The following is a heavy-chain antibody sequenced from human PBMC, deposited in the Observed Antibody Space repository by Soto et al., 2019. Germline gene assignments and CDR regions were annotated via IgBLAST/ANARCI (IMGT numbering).Heavy chain of an antibody. D-gene: IGHD3-9*01. CDR2: ISGSGGTT. Sequence: EVQLLESGGGLVQPGGSLRLSCAASGFTFRSYAMSWVRQAPGKGLEWVSSISGSGGTTYYVDSVKGRFTISRDNSKNTLYVQMTSLRAEDTAVYYCAKTSGYPYYFDYWGQGTLVTVSS. CDR3: AKTSGYPYYFDY. J-gene: IGHJ4*02. CDR1: GFTFRSYA. V-gene: IGHV3-23*01.